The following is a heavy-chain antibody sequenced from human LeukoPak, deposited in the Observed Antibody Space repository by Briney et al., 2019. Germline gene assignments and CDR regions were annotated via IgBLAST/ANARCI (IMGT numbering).Heavy chain of an antibody. V-gene: IGHV4-34*01. CDR2: INHSGST. CDR1: GGSFSGYY. J-gene: IGHJ3*02. D-gene: IGHD2-2*01. Sequence: PSETLSLTCAVYGGSFSGYYWSWIRQPPGKGLEWIGEINHSGSTNYNPSLKSRVTISVDTSKNQFSLKLSSVTAADTAVYYCARHVGYCSSTSCYGAFDIWGQGTMVTVSS. CDR3: ARHVGYCSSTSCYGAFDI.